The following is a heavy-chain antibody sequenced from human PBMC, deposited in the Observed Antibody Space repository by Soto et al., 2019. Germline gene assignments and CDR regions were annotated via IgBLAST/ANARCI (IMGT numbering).Heavy chain of an antibody. V-gene: IGHV3-30*18. CDR3: AKSPNFYCSSYHCYKYYFDY. D-gene: IGHD2-2*01. CDR1: GFTFNTFG. J-gene: IGHJ4*02. Sequence: QEQLVESGGGVVLPGRSLRLSCAASGFTFNTFGMHWVRQAPGKGLEWVAVISYDGSDKYYSDSVRGRFTISRDNSMTTQYLQMNSLRTEDTAVYYCAKSPNFYCSSYHCYKYYFDYWGQGTLVTVSS. CDR2: ISYDGSDK.